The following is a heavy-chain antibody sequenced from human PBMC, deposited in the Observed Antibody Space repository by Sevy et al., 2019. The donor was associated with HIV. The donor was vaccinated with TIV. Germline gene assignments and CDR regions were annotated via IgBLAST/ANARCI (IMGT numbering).Heavy chain of an antibody. Sequence: GGSLRLSCVASGFTFTNYWISWVRQTPGKGLEWVATIKQDESEKYYLDSVKGRFAISRENGKKSVSLQMNGLSAEDTALEYFAGEVGGFNLGPYYFYSWGQGTLGTLSS. V-gene: IGHV3-7*01. CDR2: IKQDESEK. CDR1: GFTFTNYW. J-gene: IGHJ4*02. D-gene: IGHD3-16*01. CDR3: AGEVGGFNLGPYYFYS.